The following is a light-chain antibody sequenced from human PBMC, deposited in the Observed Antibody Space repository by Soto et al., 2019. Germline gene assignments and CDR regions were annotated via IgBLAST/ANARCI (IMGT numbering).Light chain of an antibody. CDR2: DAS. J-gene: IGKJ4*01. Sequence: EIVLTQSPGTLSLSPGERATLSCRASQSVRSNYLAWYQQKPGQAPRFLIYDASSRATGIPDRFSGSGSGTDFTLTISRLEPEDFAVYYCQQYGSSPLTCGGGTKV. CDR3: QQYGSSPLT. CDR1: QSVRSNY. V-gene: IGKV3-20*01.